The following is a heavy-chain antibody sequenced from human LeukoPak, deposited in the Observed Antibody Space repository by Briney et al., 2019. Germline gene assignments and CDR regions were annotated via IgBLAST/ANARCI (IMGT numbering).Heavy chain of an antibody. CDR2: IYYSGST. J-gene: IGHJ3*02. Sequence: SETLSLTCTVSGGSVSNYYWSWIRQPPGKGLEWIGYIYYSGSTYYNPSLKSRVTISVDTSKNQFSLKLSSVTAADTAVYYCARDPPYYDSSGRDDAFDIWGQGTMVTVSS. D-gene: IGHD3-22*01. V-gene: IGHV4-59*02. CDR3: ARDPPYYDSSGRDDAFDI. CDR1: GGSVSNYY.